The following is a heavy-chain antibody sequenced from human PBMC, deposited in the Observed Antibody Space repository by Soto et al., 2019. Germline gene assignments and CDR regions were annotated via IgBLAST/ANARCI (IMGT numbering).Heavy chain of an antibody. Sequence: ASVKVSCKASGGTFSSYAISWVRQAPGQGLEWMGGIIPIFGTENYAQKFQGRVTITADESTSTAYMELSSLRSEDTAVYYCARGELSDYYDSSGYYPFDYWGQGTLVTVSS. CDR1: GGTFSSYA. V-gene: IGHV1-69*13. CDR2: IIPIFGTE. J-gene: IGHJ4*02. CDR3: ARGELSDYYDSSGYYPFDY. D-gene: IGHD3-22*01.